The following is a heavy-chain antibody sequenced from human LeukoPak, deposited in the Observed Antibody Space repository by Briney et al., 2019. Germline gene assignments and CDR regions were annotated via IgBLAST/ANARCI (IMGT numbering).Heavy chain of an antibody. D-gene: IGHD6-19*01. V-gene: IGHV3-23*01. CDR1: GFAFSSYA. CDR2: ISGSGGST. J-gene: IGHJ4*02. Sequence: GGSLRLSCVASGFAFSSYAMSWVRQAPGKGLEWVSAISGSGGSTYYADSVKGRFTISRDNSKNTLYLQMNSLRAEDTAVYYCAKDRGRIAVAGSDYWGQGTLVTVSS. CDR3: AKDRGRIAVAGSDY.